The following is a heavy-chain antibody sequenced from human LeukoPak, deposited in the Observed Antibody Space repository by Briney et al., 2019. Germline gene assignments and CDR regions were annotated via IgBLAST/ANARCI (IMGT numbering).Heavy chain of an antibody. J-gene: IGHJ6*03. CDR2: ISAYNGNT. CDR3: ARDKIGYYGSGSYNYYMDV. V-gene: IGHV1-18*01. Sequence: GASVKVSCKASGYTFTSYVISWVRQAPGQGLEWMGWISAYNGNTNYAQKLQGRVTMTTDTSTSTAYMELRSLRSDDTAVYYCARDKIGYYGSGSYNYYMDVWGKGTTVTVSS. CDR1: GYTFTSYV. D-gene: IGHD3-10*01.